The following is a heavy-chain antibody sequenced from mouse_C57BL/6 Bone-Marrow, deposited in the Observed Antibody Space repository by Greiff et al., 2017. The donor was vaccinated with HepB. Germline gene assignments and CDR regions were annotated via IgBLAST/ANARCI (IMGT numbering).Heavy chain of an antibody. J-gene: IGHJ2*01. Sequence: EVMLVESGGGLVQPGGSLKLSCAASGFTFSDYYMYWVRQTPEKRLEWVAYISNGGGSTYYPDTVKGRFTLSRDNAKNTLYLQMSRLKSEDTAMYYCARRGYGSIFDYWGQGTTLTVSS. D-gene: IGHD2-10*02. V-gene: IGHV5-12*01. CDR1: GFTFSDYY. CDR2: ISNGGGST. CDR3: ARRGYGSIFDY.